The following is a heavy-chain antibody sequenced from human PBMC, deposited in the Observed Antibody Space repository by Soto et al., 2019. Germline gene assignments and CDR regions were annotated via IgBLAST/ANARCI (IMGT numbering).Heavy chain of an antibody. CDR3: ASLHVEEGYGDPEFDY. CDR1: GYTFTSYG. Sequence: QVQLVQSGAEVKKPGASVKVSCKASGYTFTSYGISWVRQAPGQGLEWMGWISAYNGNTNYAQKLQGRVTMTTDTSTSTAYMELRSLRSDDTAVYYCASLHVEEGYGDPEFDYWGQGTLVTVSS. CDR2: ISAYNGNT. D-gene: IGHD4-17*01. J-gene: IGHJ4*02. V-gene: IGHV1-18*01.